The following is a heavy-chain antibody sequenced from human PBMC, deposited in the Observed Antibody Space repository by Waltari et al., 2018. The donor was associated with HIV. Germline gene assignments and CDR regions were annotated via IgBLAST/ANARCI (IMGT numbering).Heavy chain of an antibody. Sequence: EVQLLESGGVLVQPGGSLRLSCAASGFTFSSSAMSWLRQAPGKGLEWVPAISGSGGSTYYADSVKGRFTISRDNSKNTLYLQMNSLRAEDTAVYYCAKSLILYPILGKDYFDYWGQGTLVTVSS. D-gene: IGHD7-27*01. CDR1: GFTFSSSA. CDR3: AKSLILYPILGKDYFDY. CDR2: ISGSGGST. J-gene: IGHJ4*02. V-gene: IGHV3-23*01.